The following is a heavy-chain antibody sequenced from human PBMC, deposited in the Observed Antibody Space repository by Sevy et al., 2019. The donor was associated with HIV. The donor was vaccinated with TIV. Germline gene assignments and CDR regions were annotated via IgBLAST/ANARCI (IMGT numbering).Heavy chain of an antibody. CDR2: IKEDGSDK. J-gene: IGHJ4*02. CDR3: ARSCEYWGQMGY. V-gene: IGHV3-7*03. Sequence: GGSLRLSCAASGFTFNNYWMTWVRQAPGKGLEWVANIKEDGSDKYYMESVKGRFNITRDNTKNSLYLKRNSLGAEDTSLYYCARSCEYWGQMGYWGQGTLVTVSS. CDR1: GFTFNNYW. D-gene: IGHD7-27*01.